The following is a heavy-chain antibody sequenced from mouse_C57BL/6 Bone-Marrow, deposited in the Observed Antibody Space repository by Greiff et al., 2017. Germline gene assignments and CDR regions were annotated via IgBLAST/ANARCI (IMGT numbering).Heavy chain of an antibody. D-gene: IGHD1-1*01. J-gene: IGHJ4*01. Sequence: VQLQQSGAELVKPGASVKMSCKASGYTFTSYWITWVKQRPGQGLEWIGDIYPGSGSTNYNEKFKSKATLTVDTSSSTAYMQLSSLTSEDSAVYYCAREGNYYGTYAMDYWGQGTSVTVSS. CDR1: GYTFTSYW. CDR2: IYPGSGST. CDR3: AREGNYYGTYAMDY. V-gene: IGHV1-55*01.